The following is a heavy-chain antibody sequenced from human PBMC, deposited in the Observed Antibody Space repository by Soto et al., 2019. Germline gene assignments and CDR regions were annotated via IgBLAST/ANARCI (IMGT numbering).Heavy chain of an antibody. D-gene: IGHD3-22*01. CDR2: IDPSDSQT. Sequence: GESLKISCKGSGYSFAGYWITWVRQKPGKGLEWMGRIDPSDSQTYYSPSFRGHVTISVTKSITTVFLQWCSLRASDTAMYYCARQIYDSDTGPNFQYYFDSWGQGTPVTVSS. V-gene: IGHV5-10-1*01. CDR3: ARQIYDSDTGPNFQYYFDS. CDR1: GYSFAGYW. J-gene: IGHJ4*02.